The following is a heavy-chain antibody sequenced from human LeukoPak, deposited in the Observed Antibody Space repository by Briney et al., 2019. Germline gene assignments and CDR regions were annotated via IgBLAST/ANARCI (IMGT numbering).Heavy chain of an antibody. CDR3: ARESWGTTRIYYYYYGMDV. V-gene: IGHV3-33*01. Sequence: HSGGSLRLSCAASGFTFSSYGMHWVRQAPGKGLEWVAVIWYDSSNKYYADSVKGRFTISRDISKNTLYLQMNSLRAEDTAVYYCARESWGTTRIYYYYYGMDVWGQGTTVTVSS. D-gene: IGHD1-7*01. CDR2: IWYDSSNK. CDR1: GFTFSSYG. J-gene: IGHJ6*02.